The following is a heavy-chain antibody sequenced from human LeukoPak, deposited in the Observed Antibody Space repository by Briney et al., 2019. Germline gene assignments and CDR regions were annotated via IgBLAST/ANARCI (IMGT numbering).Heavy chain of an antibody. CDR3: ARDPRSGSYSGMDV. D-gene: IGHD1-26*01. Sequence: QSGGSLRLSCAASGFTVSSNYMSWVRQAPGKGLEWVSVFYPGGSTYYADSVTDGFTISRDNSKNTLYLQMNSLRAEDTAVYYCARDPRSGSYSGMDVWGQGTTVTVSS. V-gene: IGHV3-66*01. J-gene: IGHJ6*02. CDR1: GFTVSSNY. CDR2: FYPGGST.